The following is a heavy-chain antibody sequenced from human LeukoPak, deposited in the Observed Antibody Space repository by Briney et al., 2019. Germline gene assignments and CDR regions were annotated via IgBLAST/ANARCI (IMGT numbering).Heavy chain of an antibody. CDR2: IYYSGST. CDR1: GGSISSSSYY. V-gene: IGHV4-39*07. J-gene: IGHJ4*02. D-gene: IGHD3-10*01. Sequence: SETLSLTCTVSGGSISSSSYYWGWIRQPPGKGLEWIGSIYYSGSTYYNPSLKSRVTISVDTSKNQFSLKLSSVTAADTAVYYRARVWTGRYYYGSGSPRSPAAYWGQGTLVTVSS. CDR3: ARVWTGRYYYGSGSPRSPAAY.